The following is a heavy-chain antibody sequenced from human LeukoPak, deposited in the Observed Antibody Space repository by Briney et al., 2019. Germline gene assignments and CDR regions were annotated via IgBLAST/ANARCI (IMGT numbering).Heavy chain of an antibody. J-gene: IGHJ4*02. V-gene: IGHV1-46*01. Sequence: ASVKVSCKASGYTFTSYYMHWARQAPGQGLEWMGIINPSGGSTSYAQKFQGRVTMTRDTSTSTVYMELSSLRSEDTAVYYCARDGYYYDSSGYYQFDYWGQGTLVTVSS. CDR2: INPSGGST. CDR3: ARDGYYYDSSGYYQFDY. D-gene: IGHD3-22*01. CDR1: GYTFTSYY.